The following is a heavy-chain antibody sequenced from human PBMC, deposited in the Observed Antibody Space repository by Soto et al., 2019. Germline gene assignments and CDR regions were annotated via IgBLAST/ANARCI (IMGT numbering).Heavy chain of an antibody. J-gene: IGHJ5*01. CDR3: ARESWQWLDS. Sequence: HVQLVQSGTEVKKPGASVKVSCKASGYTFTNYGVNWVRQAPGQGLEWMGWISAHNGNTYYVQKFKGRVTMTTDTSTITAHSQLRSLSSDVTALYYCARESWQWLDSWGQGTLVTISP. CDR2: ISAHNGNT. CDR1: GYTFTNYG. V-gene: IGHV1-18*01. D-gene: IGHD3-10*01.